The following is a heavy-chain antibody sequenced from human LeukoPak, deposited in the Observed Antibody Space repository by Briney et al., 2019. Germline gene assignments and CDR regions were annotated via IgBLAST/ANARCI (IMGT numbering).Heavy chain of an antibody. V-gene: IGHV4-39*01. CDR1: DGSISSSNYY. D-gene: IGHD6-19*01. CDR3: ARQWRSGYSSGRKHDAFDI. Sequence: ASETLSLTCTVSDGSISSSNYYWGWIRQPPGKGLEWIGSIYYSGSTYYNPSLKSPVTISVDTSKNQFSLKLSSVTAADTAVYYCARQWRSGYSSGRKHDAFDIWGPGTMVTV. CDR2: IYYSGST. J-gene: IGHJ3*02.